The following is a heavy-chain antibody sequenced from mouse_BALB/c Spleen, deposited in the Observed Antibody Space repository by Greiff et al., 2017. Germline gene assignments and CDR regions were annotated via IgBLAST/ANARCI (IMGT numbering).Heavy chain of an antibody. Sequence: EVQGVESGGGLVQPGGSLRLSCATSGFTFTDYYMSWVRQPPGKALEWLGFIRNKANGYTTEYSASVKGRFTISRDNSQSILYLQMNTLRAEDSATYYCARGADYYGSSWGQGTLVTVSA. V-gene: IGHV7-3*02. CDR3: ARGADYYGSS. CDR2: IRNKANGYTT. CDR1: GFTFTDYY. D-gene: IGHD1-2*01. J-gene: IGHJ3*01.